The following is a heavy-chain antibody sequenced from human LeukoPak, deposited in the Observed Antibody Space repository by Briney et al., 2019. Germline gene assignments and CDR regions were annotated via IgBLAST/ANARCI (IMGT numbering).Heavy chain of an antibody. V-gene: IGHV3-33*01. CDR2: MWYDGTNK. D-gene: IGHD5-12*01. CDR3: ARDKRTATMTPLDF. J-gene: IGHJ4*02. CDR1: GFTFSTYG. Sequence: PGGSLRLSCAASGFTFSTYGTHWVRQAPGKGLEWVANMWYDGTNKYYADSVKSRFTTSRDNSNNTLYLQINRLRAEDTALYCCARDKRTATMTPLDFWGQGTLVTVSS.